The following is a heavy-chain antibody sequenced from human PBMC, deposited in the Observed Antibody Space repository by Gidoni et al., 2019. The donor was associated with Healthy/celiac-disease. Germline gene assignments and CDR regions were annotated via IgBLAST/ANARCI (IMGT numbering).Heavy chain of an antibody. D-gene: IGHD6-6*01. V-gene: IGHV3-23*01. CDR3: AKDRLFSSPPSYMDV. Sequence: EVQLLESGGGLVQPGGSLRLSCAASGFPFRSYAMGWVRQAPGKGMEWVSAISGSGGRTYYADAVKGRFTIYRDNSKNTLYLQMNSLRAEDTAVYYCAKDRLFSSPPSYMDVWGKGTTVTVSS. CDR2: ISGSGGRT. CDR1: GFPFRSYA. J-gene: IGHJ6*03.